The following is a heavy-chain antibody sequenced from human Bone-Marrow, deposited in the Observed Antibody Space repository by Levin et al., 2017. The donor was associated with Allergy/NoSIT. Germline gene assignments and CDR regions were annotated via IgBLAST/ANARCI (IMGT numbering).Heavy chain of an antibody. D-gene: IGHD3-3*01. CDR2: IKRDGVEK. Sequence: GESLKISCAASGFTLSSYWMAWVRQAPGQGLEWVANIKRDGVEKYYVDSVEGRFTISRDTAKNSLYLQMNSLRAEDTAVYYCARGNFWSVSMTLDYFDYWGQGTLVTVSS. J-gene: IGHJ4*02. CDR3: ARGNFWSVSMTLDYFDY. CDR1: GFTLSSYW. V-gene: IGHV3-7*01.